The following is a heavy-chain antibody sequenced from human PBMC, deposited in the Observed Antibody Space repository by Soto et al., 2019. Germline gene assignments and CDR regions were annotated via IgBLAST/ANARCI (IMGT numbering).Heavy chain of an antibody. CDR3: ARGSSSATVTSFDY. Sequence: SETLSLTCTVSGGSISSYYWSWIRQPPGKGLEWIGYIYYSGSTNYNPSLKSRVTISVDTSKNQFSLKLSSVTAVDTAVYYCARGSSSATVTSFDYWGQGTLVTVSS. CDR1: GGSISSYY. CDR2: IYYSGST. V-gene: IGHV4-59*01. D-gene: IGHD4-17*01. J-gene: IGHJ4*02.